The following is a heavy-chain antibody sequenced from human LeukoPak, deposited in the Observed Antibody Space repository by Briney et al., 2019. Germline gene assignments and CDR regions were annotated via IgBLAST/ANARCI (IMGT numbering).Heavy chain of an antibody. CDR2: IYTSGST. D-gene: IGHD3-10*01. V-gene: IGHV4-4*07. CDR1: GGSISSYY. J-gene: IGHJ3*02. CDR3: ARSGDKWGTDDAFDI. Sequence: SETLSLTCTVSGGSISSYYWSWIRQPAGKGLEWIGRIYTSGSTNYNPSLKSRVTISVDTSKNQFSLKLSSVTATDTAVYYCARSGDKWGTDDAFDIWGQGTMVTVSS.